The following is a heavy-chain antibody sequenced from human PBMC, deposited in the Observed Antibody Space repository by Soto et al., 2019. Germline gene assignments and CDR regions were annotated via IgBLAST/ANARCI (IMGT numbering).Heavy chain of an antibody. J-gene: IGHJ5*01. CDR2: IFSSGST. CDR1: GGSISSYY. V-gene: IGHV4-59*01. Sequence: QVQLQESGPGLVKPSETLSLTCTVSGGSISSYYWSWIRQPPGKGLEWIGFIFSSGSTSYNPSLKCRVTISIDASEYQFSLKLTSVTAADTAVYYCASMIGDPVLSFDSWGQGTLVAVSS. CDR3: ASMIGDPVLSFDS. D-gene: IGHD3-10*02.